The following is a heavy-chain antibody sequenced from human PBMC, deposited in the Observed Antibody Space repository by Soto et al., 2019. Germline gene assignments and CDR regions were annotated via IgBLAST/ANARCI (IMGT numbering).Heavy chain of an antibody. D-gene: IGHD6-13*01. J-gene: IGHJ5*02. Sequence: GSLRLSCAASGFTFSSYAMSWVRQAPGKGLEWVSAISGSGGSTYYADSVKGRFTISRDNSKKTLYLQMNSLRAEDTAVYYSAKDVRYSSCLCTLVLFDPWGQGTLVHVSS. CDR3: AKDVRYSSCLCTLVLFDP. CDR1: GFTFSSYA. CDR2: ISGSGGST. V-gene: IGHV3-23*01.